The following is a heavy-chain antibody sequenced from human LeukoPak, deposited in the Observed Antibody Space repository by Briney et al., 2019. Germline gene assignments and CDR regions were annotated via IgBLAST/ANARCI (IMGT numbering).Heavy chain of an antibody. CDR1: GFTVSSNY. CDR3: AREGPDGYNA. J-gene: IGHJ4*02. Sequence: PGGSLRLSCAASGFTVSSNYMSWVRQAPGKGLEWVGRTRNKANSYTTEYAASVKGRFTISRDDSKNSLYLQMNSLKTEDTAVYYCAREGPDGYNARGQGTLVTVSS. CDR2: TRNKANSYTT. V-gene: IGHV3-72*01. D-gene: IGHD5-24*01.